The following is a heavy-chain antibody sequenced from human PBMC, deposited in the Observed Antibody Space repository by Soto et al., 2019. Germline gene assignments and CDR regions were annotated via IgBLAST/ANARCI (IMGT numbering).Heavy chain of an antibody. Sequence: QLQLQESGSGLVKPSQTLSLTCAVSGGSISSGGYSWSWIRQPPGKGLEGIGNIYHSGTTYYNPSLKSRVTISIDRSKNQFSLKLSSVTAADTAAYYCARGVDSYFEYWGQGTLVTVSS. V-gene: IGHV4-30-2*01. D-gene: IGHD5-12*01. CDR1: GGSISSGGYS. CDR2: IYHSGTT. J-gene: IGHJ4*02. CDR3: ARGVDSYFEY.